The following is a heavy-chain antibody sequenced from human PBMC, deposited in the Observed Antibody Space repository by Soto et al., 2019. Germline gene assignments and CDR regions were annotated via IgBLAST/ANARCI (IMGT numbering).Heavy chain of an antibody. V-gene: IGHV1-69*08. J-gene: IGHJ5*02. CDR1: GGTFSSYT. CDR3: ARDIAGRFDP. CDR2: IIPILGIA. D-gene: IGHD2-15*01. Sequence: QVQLVQSGAEVKKPGSSVKVSCKASGGTFSSYTISWVRQAPGQGLEWMGRIIPILGIANYAQKFQGRVXIXXDKSTSTAYMELSSLRSEDTAVYYCARDIAGRFDPWGQGTLVTVSS.